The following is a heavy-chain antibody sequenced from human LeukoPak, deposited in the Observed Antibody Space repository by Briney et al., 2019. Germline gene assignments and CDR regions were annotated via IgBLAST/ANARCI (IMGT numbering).Heavy chain of an antibody. Sequence: SETLSLTCAVYGGSFSGYYWSWIRQPPGKGLEWIGEINHSGSTNYNPSLKSRVTISVDTSKNQFSLKLSSVTAADTAVYYCARERITMVRGVPDDAFDIWGQGTMVTVSS. CDR3: ARERITMVRGVPDDAFDI. CDR1: GGSFSGYY. V-gene: IGHV4-34*01. D-gene: IGHD3-10*01. CDR2: INHSGST. J-gene: IGHJ3*02.